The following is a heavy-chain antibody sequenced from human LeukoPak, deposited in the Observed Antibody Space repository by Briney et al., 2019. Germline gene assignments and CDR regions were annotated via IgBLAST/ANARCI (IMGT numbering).Heavy chain of an antibody. CDR3: ARGIAARPDFDY. J-gene: IGHJ4*02. CDR2: LYYSGNT. V-gene: IGHV4-39*07. D-gene: IGHD6-6*01. CDR1: GGSISSSSFY. Sequence: SETLSLTCNVSGGSISSSSFYWGWIRQPPGKGLEWIGSLYYSGNTYYNPSLKSRVTISVDTSKNQFSLKLSSVTAADTAVYYCARGIAARPDFDYWGQGTLVTVSS.